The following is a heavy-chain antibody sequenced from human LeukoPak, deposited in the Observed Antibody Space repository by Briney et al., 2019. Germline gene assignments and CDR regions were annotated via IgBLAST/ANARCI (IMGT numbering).Heavy chain of an antibody. D-gene: IGHD1-26*01. CDR1: GGSINSHY. CDR3: ARVYSGNYCDY. J-gene: IGHJ4*02. CDR2: IYYSGST. Sequence: SETLSLTCTVSGGSINSHYWSWIRQPPGKGQEWIGHIYYSGSTNYNPSLKSRVTISVDTSRNQFSLKVSSVTAADTAVYYCARVYSGNYCDYWGQGALVTVSS. V-gene: IGHV4-59*11.